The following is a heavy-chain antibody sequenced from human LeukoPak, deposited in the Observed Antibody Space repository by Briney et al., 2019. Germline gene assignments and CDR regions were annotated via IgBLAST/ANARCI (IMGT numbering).Heavy chain of an antibody. Sequence: PSETLSLTCTVSGGSVSISSYYWGWIRQPPGKGLEWIGSIYYGGSTYYNPSLKSRVTISVDTSKNQFSLKLNSVTAADTAVYYCARYHSGYDDYWGQGTLVTVSS. CDR2: IYYGGST. V-gene: IGHV4-39*07. J-gene: IGHJ4*02. D-gene: IGHD5-12*01. CDR1: GGSVSISSYY. CDR3: ARYHSGYDDY.